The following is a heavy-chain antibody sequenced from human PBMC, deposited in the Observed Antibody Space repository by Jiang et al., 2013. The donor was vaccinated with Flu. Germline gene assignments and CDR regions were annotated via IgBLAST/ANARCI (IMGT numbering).Heavy chain of an antibody. V-gene: IGHV4-34*01. J-gene: IGHJ4*02. D-gene: IGHD4-23*01. Sequence: LLKPSETLSLTCAVYGGSFSGYYWSWIRQPPGKGLEWIGEINHSGSTNYNPSLKSRVTISVDTSKNQFSLKLSSVTAADTAVYYCAREEHGGNERWGQGTLVTVSS. CDR3: AREEHGGNER. CDR2: INHSGST. CDR1: GGSFSGYY.